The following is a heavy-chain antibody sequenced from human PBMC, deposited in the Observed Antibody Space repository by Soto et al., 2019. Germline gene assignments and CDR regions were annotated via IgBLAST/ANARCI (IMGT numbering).Heavy chain of an antibody. CDR2: IYPGDSDT. V-gene: IGHV5-51*01. J-gene: IGHJ6*02. CDR3: ARLGCSSTSCYYYYYYGMDV. D-gene: IGHD2-2*01. Sequence: GESLKISCKGSGYSFTSYWIGWVRQMPGKGLEWMGIIYPGDSDTRYSPSFQGQVTISADKSTSTAYLQWSSLKASDTAMYYCARLGCSSTSCYYYYYYGMDVWGQGTTVTVSS. CDR1: GYSFTSYW.